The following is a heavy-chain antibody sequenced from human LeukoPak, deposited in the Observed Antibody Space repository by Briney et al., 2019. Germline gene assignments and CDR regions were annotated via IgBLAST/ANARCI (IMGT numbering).Heavy chain of an antibody. CDR3: AKDGQYYYGSSGYGV. J-gene: IGHJ4*02. CDR1: GFSFSSYA. CDR2: ISGSGGST. Sequence: PGGSLRLSCAASGFSFSSYAMSWVRQAPGKGLEWVSAISGSGGSTYYADSVKGRFTISRDNSKNTLYLQMNSLRAEDTAVFYCAKDGQYYYGSSGYGVWRQGTLVTVSS. D-gene: IGHD3-22*01. V-gene: IGHV3-23*01.